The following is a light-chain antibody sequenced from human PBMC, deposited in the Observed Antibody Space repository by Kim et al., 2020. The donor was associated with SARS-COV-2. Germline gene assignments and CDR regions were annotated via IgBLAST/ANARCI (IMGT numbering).Light chain of an antibody. CDR3: QQGYSSPQFT. V-gene: IGKV1-39*01. CDR1: QSISTH. J-gene: IGKJ5*01. CDR2: AAS. Sequence: SVGDRVLITCRTSQSISTHLNWYRQKPRKAPELLIYAASTLQTGVPSRFSGSGSGTEFTLTIRALQPGDSATYFCQQGYSSPQFTFGQGTRLEIK.